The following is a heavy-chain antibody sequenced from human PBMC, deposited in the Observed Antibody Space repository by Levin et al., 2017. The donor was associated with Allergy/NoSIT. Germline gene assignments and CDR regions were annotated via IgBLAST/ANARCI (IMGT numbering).Heavy chain of an antibody. CDR3: ARVPAGSTSWGWFDP. J-gene: IGHJ5*02. Sequence: GGSLRLSCSASGFIFSSYWMRWVRQAPGKGLEWVANIKYDDSEKSYVDSVKGRFTISRDNAKNSLYLQMNSLRAEATAVYYCARVPAGSTSWGWFDPWGQGTLVTVSS. D-gene: IGHD2-2*01. CDR1: GFIFSSYW. CDR2: IKYDDSEK. V-gene: IGHV3-7*01.